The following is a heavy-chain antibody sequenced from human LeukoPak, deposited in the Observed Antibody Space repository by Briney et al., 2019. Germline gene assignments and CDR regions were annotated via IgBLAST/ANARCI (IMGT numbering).Heavy chain of an antibody. D-gene: IGHD7-27*01. J-gene: IGHJ5*02. CDR3: ARELGRYNWFDP. CDR1: GGSFSGYY. CDR2: IYYSGST. V-gene: IGHV4-59*01. Sequence: SETLSLTCAVYGGSFSGYYWSWIRQPPGKGLEWIGYIYYSGSTNYNPSLKSRVTISVDTSKNQFSLKLSSVTAADTAVYYCARELGRYNWFDPWGQGTLVTVSS.